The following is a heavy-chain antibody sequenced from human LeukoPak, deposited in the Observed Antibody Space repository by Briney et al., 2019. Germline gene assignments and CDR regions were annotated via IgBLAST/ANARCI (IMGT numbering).Heavy chain of an antibody. J-gene: IGHJ4*02. V-gene: IGHV1-46*01. Sequence: ASVKVSCKTSGYTFTTYYIHWMRQAPGQGLEWMGTIDSSGGSTNYAQKFQGRVTMTRDTSTSTVYLELSSLSSEDTAVYHCARGGSTGIFDFWGQGTLVTVSS. D-gene: IGHD1-1*01. CDR1: GYTFTTYY. CDR2: IDSSGGST. CDR3: ARGGSTGIFDF.